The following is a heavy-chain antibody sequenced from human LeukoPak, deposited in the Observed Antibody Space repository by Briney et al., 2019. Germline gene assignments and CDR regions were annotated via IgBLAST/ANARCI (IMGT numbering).Heavy chain of an antibody. CDR3: ARVLTHYYDSSAYYLENPVFDY. V-gene: IGHV1-2*06. Sequence: GASVKVSCKTSGYTFTDYSLHWVRQAPGQGLEWLGRISPKRGDTKYAQKFQGRVTMTRDTSISTAYMELSRLTSDDTAVYYCARVLTHYYDSSAYYLENPVFDYWGQGTLVTVSS. CDR1: GYTFTDYS. J-gene: IGHJ4*02. D-gene: IGHD3-22*01. CDR2: ISPKRGDT.